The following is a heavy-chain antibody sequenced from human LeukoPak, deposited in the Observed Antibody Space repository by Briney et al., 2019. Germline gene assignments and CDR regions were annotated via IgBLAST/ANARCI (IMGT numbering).Heavy chain of an antibody. CDR1: GGPIRSYY. Sequence: SDTLSLTCTVSGGPIRSYYWSWLRQPAGKALEWIGRIYTSGSTNYNPSLKSRVTMSVDTSKNQFSLKLSSVTAADTAVYYCARDLGVVVPAAIDDWFDPWGQGTLVTVSS. D-gene: IGHD2-2*02. CDR3: ARDLGVVVPAAIDDWFDP. CDR2: IYTSGST. V-gene: IGHV4-4*07. J-gene: IGHJ5*02.